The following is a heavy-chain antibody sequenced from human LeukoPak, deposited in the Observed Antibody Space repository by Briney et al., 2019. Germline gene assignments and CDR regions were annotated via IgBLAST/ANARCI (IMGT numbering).Heavy chain of an antibody. CDR3: ARSPDCSSTSCSNWFDP. CDR2: IYYSGST. V-gene: IGHV4-31*03. Sequence: SETLSLTCTVSGGSISSGGYYWSWIRQHPGKGLEWIGYIYYSGSTYHNPSLKSRVTISVDTSKNQFSLKLSSVTAADTAVYYCARSPDCSSTSCSNWFDPWGQGTLVTVSS. J-gene: IGHJ5*02. D-gene: IGHD2-2*01. CDR1: GGSISSGGYY.